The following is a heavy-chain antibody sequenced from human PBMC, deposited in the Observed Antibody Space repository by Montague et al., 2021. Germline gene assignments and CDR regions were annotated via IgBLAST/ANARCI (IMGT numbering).Heavy chain of an antibody. V-gene: IGHV4-31*03. J-gene: IGHJ4*02. CDR2: IYDSGST. CDR1: GGSISSGGFY. D-gene: IGHD2-15*01. CDR3: ARSGGYCSGGRCDTFGY. Sequence: TLSLTCSVSGGSISSGGFYWSWIRQHPGKGPEWIGSIYDSGSTNYNPSLKSRLTLSRDTSKNQVSLRLTPVTAAETAVYYRARSGGYCSGGRCDTFGYWGQGTLVTVSS.